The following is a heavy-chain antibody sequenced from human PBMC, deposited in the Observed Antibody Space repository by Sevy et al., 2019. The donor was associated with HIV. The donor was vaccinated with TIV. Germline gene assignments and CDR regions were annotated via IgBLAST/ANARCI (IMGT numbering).Heavy chain of an antibody. D-gene: IGHD3-22*01. J-gene: IGHJ3*02. Sequence: GGSLRLSCAASGFTFSSYGMHWVRQAPGKGLEWVAVIWYDGNNQYYADSVKGRFTISRDNSKNTLYLQMNSLRAEDTAVDYCARVSVYYYDSSGYYTTGNAFDIWGQGTMVTVSS. CDR2: IWYDGNNQ. CDR1: GFTFSSYG. V-gene: IGHV3-33*01. CDR3: ARVSVYYYDSSGYYTTGNAFDI.